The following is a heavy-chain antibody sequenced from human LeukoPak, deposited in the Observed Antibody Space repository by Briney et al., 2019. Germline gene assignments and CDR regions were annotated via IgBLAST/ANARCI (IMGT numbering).Heavy chain of an antibody. V-gene: IGHV4-34*01. CDR2: IYYSGST. J-gene: IGHJ4*02. Sequence: SETLSLTCAVYGGSFSGYYWSWIRQPPGKGLEWIGSIYYSGSTYYNPSLKSRVTISVDTSKNQFSLKLSSVTAADTAVYYCARVDDSRDFDYWGQGTLVTVSS. D-gene: IGHD3-16*01. CDR3: ARVDDSRDFDY. CDR1: GGSFSGYY.